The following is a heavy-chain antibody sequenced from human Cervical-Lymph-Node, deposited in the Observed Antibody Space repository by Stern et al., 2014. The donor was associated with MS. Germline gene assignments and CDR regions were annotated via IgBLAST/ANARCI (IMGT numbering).Heavy chain of an antibody. J-gene: IGHJ4*02. CDR2: FHRSDGST. Sequence: VQLVESGAEVKKPGASVKLSCKASGYSLMTYYMHWVRQAPGQGLEWMGRFHRSDGSTISTRKFKGRITLTRDTSTSTVYMDLSSLTSEDTAVYYCARDGDRWTFDLWGQGTLVTVSS. CDR3: ARDGDRWTFDL. CDR1: GYSLMTYY. D-gene: IGHD7-27*01. V-gene: IGHV1-46*01.